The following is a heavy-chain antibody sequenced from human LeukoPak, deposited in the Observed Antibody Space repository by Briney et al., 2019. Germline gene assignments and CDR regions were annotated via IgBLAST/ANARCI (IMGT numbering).Heavy chain of an antibody. CDR3: ARERYSSSWLKGGWFDP. Sequence: ASVKVSCKASGYTFSSYGISWVRQAPGQGLEWMGWISGYNGNTKYAQKLQGRVTMTTDTSTSIVYMELRSLRSDDTAVYYCARERYSSSWLKGGWFDPWGQGTLVTVSS. CDR2: ISGYNGNT. D-gene: IGHD6-13*01. CDR1: GYTFSSYG. V-gene: IGHV1-18*01. J-gene: IGHJ5*02.